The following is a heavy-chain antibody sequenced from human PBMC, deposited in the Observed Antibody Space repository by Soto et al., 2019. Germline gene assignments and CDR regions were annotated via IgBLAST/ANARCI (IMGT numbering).Heavy chain of an antibody. D-gene: IGHD3-22*01. Sequence: KPSETLSLTCTVSGGSISSGGYYWSWIRQHPXKGLEWIGYIYYSGSTYYNPSLKSRVTISVDTSKNQFSLKLSSVTAADTAVYYCASTPRMYYYDSSGYYLVWGQGTLVTVSS. CDR3: ASTPRMYYYDSSGYYLV. J-gene: IGHJ4*02. V-gene: IGHV4-31*03. CDR2: IYYSGST. CDR1: GGSISSGGYY.